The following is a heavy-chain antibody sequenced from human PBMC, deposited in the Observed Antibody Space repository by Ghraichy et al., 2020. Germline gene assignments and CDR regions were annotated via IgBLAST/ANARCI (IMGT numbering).Heavy chain of an antibody. CDR3: ARDSPHYYGSGSYCAY. J-gene: IGHJ4*02. Sequence: LSLTCAASGFTFSSYWMSWVRQAPGKGLEWVANIKQDGSEKYYVDSVKGRFTIPRDNAKNSLYLQMNSLRAEDTAVYYCARDSPHYYGSGSYCAYWGQGTLVTVSS. V-gene: IGHV3-7*01. CDR1: GFTFSSYW. CDR2: IKQDGSEK. D-gene: IGHD3-10*01.